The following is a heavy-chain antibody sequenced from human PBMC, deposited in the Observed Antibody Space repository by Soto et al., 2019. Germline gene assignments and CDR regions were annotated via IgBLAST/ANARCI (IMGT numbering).Heavy chain of an antibody. CDR2: ISSSSSTI. CDR1: GFTFSSYS. D-gene: IGHD3-3*01. CDR3: ARDRFLEWLNMDV. Sequence: GGSLRLSCAASGFTFSSYSMNWVRQAPGKGLEWVSYISSSSSTIYYADSVKGRFTISRDNAKNSLYLQMNSLRADDTAVYYCARDRFLEWLNMDVWGKGTTVTVSS. J-gene: IGHJ6*03. V-gene: IGHV3-48*01.